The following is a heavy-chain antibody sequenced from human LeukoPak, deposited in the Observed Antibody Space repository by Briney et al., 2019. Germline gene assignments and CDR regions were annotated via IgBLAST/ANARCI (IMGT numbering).Heavy chain of an antibody. Sequence: SETLSLTCTASGGSISSYYWSWIRQPPGKGLEWIGYIYPSGSTNYNPPLKNRVTITIEKTNTTSAFMLRSVPAADTAAYYFAGGGRGSLDYWGQGTLVTVSS. CDR1: GGSISSYY. V-gene: IGHV4-59*01. CDR3: AGGGRGSLDY. J-gene: IGHJ4*02. D-gene: IGHD3-16*01. CDR2: IYPSGST.